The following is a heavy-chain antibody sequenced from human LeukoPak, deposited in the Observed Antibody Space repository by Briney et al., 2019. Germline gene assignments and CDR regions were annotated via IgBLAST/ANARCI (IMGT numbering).Heavy chain of an antibody. J-gene: IGHJ4*02. CDR2: ISSRSSYI. V-gene: IGHV3-21*01. CDR3: ARLLMVGGVQ. D-gene: IGHD3-10*01. Sequence: PGGSLRLSCAASGFTFSSYSMSWVRQAPGKGLEWVGSISSRSSYIYYADSVKGRFTISRDNAKNSLYLQMDSLRAEDTAVYYCARLLMVGGVQWGQGTLVTVSS. CDR1: GFTFSSYS.